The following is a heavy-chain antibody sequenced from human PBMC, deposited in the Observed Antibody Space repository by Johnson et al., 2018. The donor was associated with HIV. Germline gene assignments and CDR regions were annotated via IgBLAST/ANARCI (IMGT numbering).Heavy chain of an antibody. V-gene: IGHV3-30-3*01. J-gene: IGHJ3*02. CDR3: ARAGAVGFDAFDI. Sequence: QVQLVESGGGVVQPGTSLRLSCAASGFTFSYYAIFWVRQAPGKGLEWVAVISHDGSNKYYADSVKGRFTISRDNSKNTLYLQMNSLRAEDTAVYYCARAGAVGFDAFDIW. CDR2: ISHDGSNK. D-gene: IGHD6-19*01. CDR1: GFTFSYYA.